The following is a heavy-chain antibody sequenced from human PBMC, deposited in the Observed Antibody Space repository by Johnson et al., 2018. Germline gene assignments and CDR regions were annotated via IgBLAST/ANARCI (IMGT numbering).Heavy chain of an antibody. CDR1: GFTFSCNW. V-gene: IGHV3-7*01. J-gene: IGHJ4*02. CDR2: IKQDGSEK. CDR3: ARDGGCSGGSCYDSGLDY. D-gene: IGHD2-15*01. Sequence: VQLVESGGGLVQPGGSLRLSCAASGFTFSCNWMSWVRQAPGKGLEWVANIKQDGSEKYYVDSVKGRLTISRNNAKKSLYLQMNSRVAEDTAVYYCARDGGCSGGSCYDSGLDYWGQGSLVTVSS.